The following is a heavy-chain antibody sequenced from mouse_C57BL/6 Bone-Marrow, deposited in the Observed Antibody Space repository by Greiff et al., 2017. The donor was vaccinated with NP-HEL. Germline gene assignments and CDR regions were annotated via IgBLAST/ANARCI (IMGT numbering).Heavy chain of an antibody. Sequence: VQLQQSGAELVRPGASVKLSCKASGYTFTDYYINWVKQRPGQGLEWIARIYPGSGNTYYNEKFKGKATLTAEKSSSTAYMQLSSLTSEDSAVYFCARWGLGDYWGQGTTLTVSS. CDR3: ARWGLGDY. CDR1: GYTFTDYY. CDR2: IYPGSGNT. J-gene: IGHJ2*01. V-gene: IGHV1-76*01. D-gene: IGHD3-3*01.